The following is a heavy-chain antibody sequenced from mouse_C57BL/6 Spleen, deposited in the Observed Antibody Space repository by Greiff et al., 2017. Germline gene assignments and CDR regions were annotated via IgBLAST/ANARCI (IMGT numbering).Heavy chain of an antibody. Sequence: VQLQQPGAELVMPGASVKLSCKASGYTFTSYWMHWVKQRPGQGLEWIGEIDPSDSYTNYIQKFKGKSTLTVDKSSSTAYMQLSSLTSEDSAVYYCARRTGTDYWYFDVWGTGTTVTVSS. CDR1: GYTFTSYW. V-gene: IGHV1-69*01. CDR2: IDPSDSYT. J-gene: IGHJ1*03. D-gene: IGHD4-1*01. CDR3: ARRTGTDYWYFDV.